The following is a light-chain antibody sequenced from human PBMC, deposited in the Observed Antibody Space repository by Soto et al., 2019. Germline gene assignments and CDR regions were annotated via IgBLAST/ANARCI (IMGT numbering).Light chain of an antibody. J-gene: IGKJ1*01. CDR3: QQYGSSPVT. V-gene: IGKV3-20*01. CDR1: QSISSY. CDR2: DAS. Sequence: EIVLTQSPATLSLSPGERATLSCRASQSISSYLAWYQKKPGQAPRLLIYDASDRATGIPARFSGSGSGTDFTLSISRLEPEDFAVYYCQQYGSSPVTFGQGTKV.